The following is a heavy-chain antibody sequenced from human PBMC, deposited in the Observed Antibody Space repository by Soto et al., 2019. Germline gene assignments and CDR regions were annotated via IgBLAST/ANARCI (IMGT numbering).Heavy chain of an antibody. V-gene: IGHV3-33*01. Sequence: QVQLGESGGGVVQPGRSLRLSCAASRFTFSSYGMHWVRQAPGKGLEWVAVIWSDGSNKYYADSVKGRFTISRDNSKNTLYLQMNSLIAEDTAVYYCARDPMFRGVMFDYWGQGTLVTVSS. D-gene: IGHD3-10*01. J-gene: IGHJ4*02. CDR2: IWSDGSNK. CDR1: RFTFSSYG. CDR3: ARDPMFRGVMFDY.